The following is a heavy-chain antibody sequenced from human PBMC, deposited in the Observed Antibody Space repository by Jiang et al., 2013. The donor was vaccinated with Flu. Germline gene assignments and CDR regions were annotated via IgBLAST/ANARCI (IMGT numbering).Heavy chain of an antibody. V-gene: IGHV1-69*01. CDR1: GGSDN. CDR3: ARGYDNSAYGGVYFDN. J-gene: IGHJ4*02. CDR2: LTPMFGMA. D-gene: IGHD3-22*01. Sequence: SGAEVKQPGSSVKVSCKASGGSDNLYWVRQAPGRGLEWIGGLTPMFGMAHYAQNFQGRVTINADESTKIMYMELTSLRYDDTAVYYCARGYDNSAYGGVYFDNWGQGTLVTVSS.